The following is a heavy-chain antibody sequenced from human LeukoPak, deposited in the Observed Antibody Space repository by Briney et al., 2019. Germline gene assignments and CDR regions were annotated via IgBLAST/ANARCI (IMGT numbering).Heavy chain of an antibody. V-gene: IGHV3-21*01. CDR3: ARGDYDYVWGSYRYYYFDY. Sequence: GGSLRLSCAASGFTFSSYSMNWVRQAPGKGLEWVSSISSSSYIYYADSVKGRFTISRDNAKNSLYLQMNSLRAEDTAVYYCARGDYDYVWGSYRYYYFDYWGQGTLVTVSS. J-gene: IGHJ4*02. D-gene: IGHD3-16*02. CDR1: GFTFSSYS. CDR2: ISSSSYI.